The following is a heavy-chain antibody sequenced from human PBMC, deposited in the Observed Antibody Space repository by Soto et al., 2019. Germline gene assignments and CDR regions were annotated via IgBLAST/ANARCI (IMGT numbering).Heavy chain of an antibody. V-gene: IGHV3-23*01. J-gene: IGHJ6*02. CDR2: ISVSGCST. Sequence: GGSLSVSRAASLFTFSSYAMSCVRQSPGKGLEWVSAISVSGCSTYYADSVKGRFTISRDNSKNTLYLQMNSLRAEDTAVYYCAKGLVATTYYYYYYGMDVWGQGTTVTVSS. CDR1: LFTFSSYA. CDR3: AKGLVATTYYYYYYGMDV. D-gene: IGHD5-12*01.